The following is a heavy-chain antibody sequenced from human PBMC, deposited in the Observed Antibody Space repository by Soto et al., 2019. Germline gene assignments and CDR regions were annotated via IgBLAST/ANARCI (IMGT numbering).Heavy chain of an antibody. CDR1: GGSISSYY. J-gene: IGHJ4*02. CDR3: ARGSSNDRSFGFDY. Sequence: PSETLSLTCTVSGGSISSYYWNWIRRPPGKGLEWIGYVYSSGYTNYHPSLKTRVTMSVDTSKNQFSLTMSSVSAADTAVYYCARGSSNDRSFGFDYWGQGALVTVS. D-gene: IGHD3-22*01. CDR2: VYSSGYT. V-gene: IGHV4-59*01.